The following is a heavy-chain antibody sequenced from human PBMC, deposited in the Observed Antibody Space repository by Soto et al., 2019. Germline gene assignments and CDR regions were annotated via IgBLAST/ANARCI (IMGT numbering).Heavy chain of an antibody. J-gene: IGHJ6*02. V-gene: IGHV1-69*01. CDR3: ATDFGDRSQYFYPMYV. CDR1: GATFSSHP. D-gene: IGHD4-17*01. Sequence: QVQLVQSGAEVKRPGSSLKVSCKAYGATFSSHPISWVRQAPGQGLEWMGGIIPIYGSSKHAQTFQGRISLTADLSTDTAFMELTSLRSEDTAVYYCATDFGDRSQYFYPMYVWGQVTTVTVSS. CDR2: IIPIYGSS.